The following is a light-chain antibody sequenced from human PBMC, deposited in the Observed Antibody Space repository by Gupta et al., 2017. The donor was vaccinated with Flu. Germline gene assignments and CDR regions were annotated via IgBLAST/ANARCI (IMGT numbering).Light chain of an antibody. CDR3: QQYDSYSLT. CDR1: QSLSSW. CDR2: KAS. J-gene: IGKJ4*01. Sequence: GDRVTITCRASQSLSSWLSWYQQKPGKAPNLLIYKASNLESGVPSRFSGSGSGTEFTLTISSLQPDDFATYYCQQYDSYSLTFGGGTKVEI. V-gene: IGKV1-5*03.